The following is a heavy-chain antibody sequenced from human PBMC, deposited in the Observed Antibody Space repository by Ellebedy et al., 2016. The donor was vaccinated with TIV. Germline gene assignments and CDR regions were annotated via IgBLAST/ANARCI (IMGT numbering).Heavy chain of an antibody. CDR1: GGTFSNYA. J-gene: IGHJ4*02. V-gene: IGHV1-69*13. CDR2: IIPIFGTT. CDR3: ARATDYYDSHRPGGWVFDY. Sequence: AASVKVSCKASGGTFSNYAISWVRQAPGQGLEWMGGIIPIFGTTHYAQKFQGRVTITADESTSTAYMELSSLRSEDTAVYYCARATDYYDSHRPGGWVFDYWGQGTLVTVSS. D-gene: IGHD3-22*01.